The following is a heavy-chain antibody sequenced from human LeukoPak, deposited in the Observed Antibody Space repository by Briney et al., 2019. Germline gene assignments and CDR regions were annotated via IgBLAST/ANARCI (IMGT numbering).Heavy chain of an antibody. CDR1: GFTFSSYW. J-gene: IGHJ5*02. Sequence: SGGSLRLSCAASGFTFSSYWMHWVRQAPGKGLVWVSRINNDGSNTAYADSVKGRFTISRDNAKNTLYLQLNSLRAEDTAVYYCARALVGYYNWFDPWGQGTLVTVSS. CDR2: INNDGSNT. D-gene: IGHD2-8*02. V-gene: IGHV3-74*01. CDR3: ARALVGYYNWFDP.